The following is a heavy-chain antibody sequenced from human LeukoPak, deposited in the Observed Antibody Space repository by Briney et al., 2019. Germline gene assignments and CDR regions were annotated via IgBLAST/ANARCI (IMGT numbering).Heavy chain of an antibody. V-gene: IGHV1-24*01. CDR3: ATGEPNCGTTYCRIRHYYYMDV. J-gene: IGHJ6*03. D-gene: IGHD2-21*01. CDR1: GYTLIELS. CDR2: FDPEDGET. Sequence: GASVKVSCKVSGYTLIELSMHWVRQAPGKGIEWMGGFDPEDGETIYAQKFQGRVTMTEDTSTDTAYMELSSLRSEDTAVYYCATGEPNCGTTYCRIRHYYYMDVWGKGTTVTVSS.